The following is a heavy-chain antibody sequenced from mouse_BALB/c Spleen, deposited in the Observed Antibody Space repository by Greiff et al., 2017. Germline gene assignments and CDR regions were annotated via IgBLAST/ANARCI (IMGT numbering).Heavy chain of an antibody. CDR1: GYNFTSYW. CDR3: ARSVGSSPFAY. D-gene: IGHD1-1*01. V-gene: IGHV1-55*01. J-gene: IGHJ3*01. CDR2: IYPGSGST. Sequence: QVQLQQPGAELVKPGTSVKLSCKASGYNFTSYWINWVKLRPGQGLEWIGDIYPGSGSTNYNEKFKSKATLTVDTSSSTAYMQLSSLASEDSALYYCARSVGSSPFAYWGQGTLVTVSA.